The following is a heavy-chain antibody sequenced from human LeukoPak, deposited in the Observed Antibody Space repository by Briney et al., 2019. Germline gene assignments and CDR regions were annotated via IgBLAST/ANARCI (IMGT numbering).Heavy chain of an antibody. CDR3: ARAGDSGYDYSDY. Sequence: SETLSLTCTVSGGSISSDYWSWIRQPPGKGLEWIGYINYSGSTNYNPSLKSRVTVSVDTSKNQFSLKLSSVTAADTAVYYCARAGDSGYDYSDYWGQGTLVTVSS. CDR2: INYSGST. V-gene: IGHV4-59*01. J-gene: IGHJ4*02. D-gene: IGHD5-12*01. CDR1: GGSISSDY.